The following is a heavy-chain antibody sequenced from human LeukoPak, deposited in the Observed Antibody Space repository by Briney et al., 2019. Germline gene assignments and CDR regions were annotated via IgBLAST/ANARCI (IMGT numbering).Heavy chain of an antibody. J-gene: IGHJ4*02. CDR3: ARVGRLQYGDYVAFDY. CDR2: INPNSGGT. D-gene: IGHD4-17*01. Sequence: ASVKVSCKASGYTFTGYYMHWVRQAPGQGLEWMGWINPNSGGTNYAQKFQGWVTMTRDTSISTAYMELSRLRSDDTAVYYCARVGRLQYGDYVAFDYWGQGTLVTVSS. CDR1: GYTFTGYY. V-gene: IGHV1-2*04.